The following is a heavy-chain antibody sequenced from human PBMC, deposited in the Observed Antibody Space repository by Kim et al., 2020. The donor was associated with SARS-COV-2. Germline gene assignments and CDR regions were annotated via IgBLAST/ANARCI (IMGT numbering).Heavy chain of an antibody. CDR3: ARVSLGAADLDY. D-gene: IGHD2-15*01. J-gene: IGHJ4*02. V-gene: IGHV3-21*01. Sequence: YDDSVRGRCTISRDHAKNSLYLQMNSRRAEDTAVYYCARVSLGAADLDYWGQGTLVTASS.